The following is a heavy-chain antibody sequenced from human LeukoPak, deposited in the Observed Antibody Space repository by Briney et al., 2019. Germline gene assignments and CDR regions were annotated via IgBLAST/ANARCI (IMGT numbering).Heavy chain of an antibody. V-gene: IGHV1-2*02. CDR1: GYTLTGYY. D-gene: IGHD3-10*02. CDR3: ARVPLFGYYYMDV. Sequence: ASVKVSCKASGYTLTGYYMHWVRQAPGQGLEWMGWINPNSGGTNYAQKFQGRVTMTRDTSISTAYMELSRLRSDDTAVYYCARVPLFGYYYMDVWGKGTTVTVSS. J-gene: IGHJ6*03. CDR2: INPNSGGT.